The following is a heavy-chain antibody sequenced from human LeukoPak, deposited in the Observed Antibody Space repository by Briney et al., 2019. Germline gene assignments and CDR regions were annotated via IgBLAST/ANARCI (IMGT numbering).Heavy chain of an antibody. CDR1: GGSISSYY. V-gene: IGHV4-59*12. CDR3: AREGQDGPPTYFMDV. Sequence: PSETLSLTCTVSGGSISSYYWSWIRQPPGKGLEWIGYIYYSGSTNYNPSLKSRVTISVDTSKNQFSLKLSSVTAADTAVYYCAREGQDGPPTYFMDVWGKGTTVTISS. CDR2: IYYSGST. J-gene: IGHJ6*03.